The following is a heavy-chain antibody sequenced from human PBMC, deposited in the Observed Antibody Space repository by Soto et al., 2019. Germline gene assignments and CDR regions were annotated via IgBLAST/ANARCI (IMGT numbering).Heavy chain of an antibody. CDR1: GFTFSNAW. J-gene: IGHJ6*02. CDR2: IKSKTDGGTT. D-gene: IGHD2-15*01. CDR3: TTDVPARYCSGGNCYSPEEYYYYGMDV. Sequence: GGSLRLSCAASGFTFSNAWMNWVRQAPGKGLEWVGRIKSKTDGGTTDYAAPVKGRFTISRDDSKNTLYLQMNSLKTEDTAVYYCTTDVPARYCSGGNCYSPEEYYYYGMDVWGQGTTVTVSS. V-gene: IGHV3-15*07.